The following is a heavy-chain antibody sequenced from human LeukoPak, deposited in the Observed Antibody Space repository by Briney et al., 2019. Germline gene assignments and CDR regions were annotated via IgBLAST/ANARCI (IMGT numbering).Heavy chain of an antibody. J-gene: IGHJ6*03. Sequence: SETLSLTCTVSGGSISSYYWSWIRQPPGKGLEWIGYIYTRGSTNYNPSLKSRVTISVDTSKNQFSLKLSSVTAADTAVYYCARRNWGVAMYYYYYYMDVWGKGTTVTVSS. D-gene: IGHD7-27*01. V-gene: IGHV4-4*09. CDR3: ARRNWGVAMYYYYYYMDV. CDR1: GGSISSYY. CDR2: IYTRGST.